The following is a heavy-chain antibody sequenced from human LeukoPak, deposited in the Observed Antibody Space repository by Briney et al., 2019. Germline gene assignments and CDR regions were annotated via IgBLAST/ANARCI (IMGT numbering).Heavy chain of an antibody. Sequence: GGSLRLSCAASGFTFSIYAMTWVRQAPGKGLEWVSGISGSGGSTSYAQKFQGRVTMTRDTSTSTVYMELSSLRSEDTAVYYCARASRGGRIDATTVVTTFYYYYYYYMDVWGKGTTVTVSS. V-gene: IGHV3-23*01. CDR2: ISGSGGST. J-gene: IGHJ6*03. CDR3: ARASRGGRIDATTVVTTFYYYYYYYMDV. D-gene: IGHD4-23*01. CDR1: GFTFSIYA.